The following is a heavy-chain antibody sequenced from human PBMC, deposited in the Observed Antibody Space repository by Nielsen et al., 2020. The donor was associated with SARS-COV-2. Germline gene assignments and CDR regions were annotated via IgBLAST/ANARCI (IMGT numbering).Heavy chain of an antibody. Sequence: LSLTCAASGFTFSNSDMSWVRQAPGKGLEWVSYINSSGSTIYYADSVKGRFTISRDNAKNSLYLQMNSLRAEDTAVYYCAREGRLLLWFGELLAPPDYWGQGTLVTVSS. V-gene: IGHV3-11*04. CDR1: GFTFSNSD. CDR2: INSSGSTI. D-gene: IGHD3-10*01. J-gene: IGHJ4*02. CDR3: AREGRLLLWFGELLAPPDY.